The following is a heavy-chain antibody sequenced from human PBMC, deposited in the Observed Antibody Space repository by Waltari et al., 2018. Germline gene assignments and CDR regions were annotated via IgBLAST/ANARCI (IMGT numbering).Heavy chain of an antibody. V-gene: IGHV4-4*07. J-gene: IGHJ6*03. D-gene: IGHD4-17*01. Sequence: QVQLQESGPGLVRPSETLSLTCTVSGASVTRYYWSWVRQSAGTGPEWIGRIHSDGSTHNSPSLKSRVTISSDPSKNEFSLRLSSVTAADTAVYYCARAPRPLTTVTTYKDLDYYHYMDVWGNGTTVTVSS. CDR1: GASVTRYY. CDR3: ARAPRPLTTVTTYKDLDYYHYMDV. CDR2: IHSDGST.